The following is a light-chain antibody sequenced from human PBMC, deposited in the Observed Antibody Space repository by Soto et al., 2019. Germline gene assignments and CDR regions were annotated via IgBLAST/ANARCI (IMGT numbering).Light chain of an antibody. CDR2: GAS. CDR3: HQFGSSPLAFT. Sequence: ESMLTQSPGTLSLSPGERATLSCRASQSVSTRYLAWYQQKPGQAPRLLIYGASIRAAGIPDRFSGSGSGTDFTLPISRLEPEDCAVYYSHQFGSSPLAFTFGQGTKLEI. J-gene: IGKJ2*01. CDR1: QSVSTRY. V-gene: IGKV3-20*01.